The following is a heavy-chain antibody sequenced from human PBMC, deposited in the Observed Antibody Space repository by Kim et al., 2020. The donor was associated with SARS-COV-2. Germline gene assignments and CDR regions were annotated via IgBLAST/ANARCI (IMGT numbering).Heavy chain of an antibody. V-gene: IGHV3-73*01. CDR1: GFTFSGSA. CDR3: TSRGLKSSEAGES. Sequence: GGSLRLSCAASGFTFSGSAMHWVRQASGKGLEWVGRIGSKANSYATAYAASVKGRFTISRDDSKNTAYLQMNSLKTEDTDVYDCTSRGLKSSEAGESWGQ. CDR2: IGSKANSYAT. J-gene: IGHJ5*02. D-gene: IGHD1-26*01.